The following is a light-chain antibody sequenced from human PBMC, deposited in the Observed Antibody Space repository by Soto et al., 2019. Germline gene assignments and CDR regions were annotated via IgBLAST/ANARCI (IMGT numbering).Light chain of an antibody. CDR1: QNIVSF. V-gene: IGKV1-39*01. Sequence: DIQMTQSPSFLSASVGYRVTITCRASQNIVSFLNWYQQKPGEAPRLLVYSAFRIQSGVPSRFNASGSGTDFTLSISSLQPEDFSTYYCQQGSTTPITFGLGTRLEIK. CDR2: SAF. CDR3: QQGSTTPIT. J-gene: IGKJ5*01.